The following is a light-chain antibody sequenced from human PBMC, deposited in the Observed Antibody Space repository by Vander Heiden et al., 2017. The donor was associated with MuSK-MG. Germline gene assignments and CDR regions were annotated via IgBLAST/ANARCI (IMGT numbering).Light chain of an antibody. CDR1: SSDVGGYNY. J-gene: IGLJ3*02. V-gene: IGLV2-11*01. CDR2: DVS. Sequence: QSALTQPRSVSGSPGQSVTIPCTGTSSDVGGYNYVSWYQQHPGKAPKLMIYDVSKRPSRVPDRFSGSKSGNTASLTISGLQDEDEADYYCCSYAGSYTVVFGGGTKLTVL. CDR3: CSYAGSYTVV.